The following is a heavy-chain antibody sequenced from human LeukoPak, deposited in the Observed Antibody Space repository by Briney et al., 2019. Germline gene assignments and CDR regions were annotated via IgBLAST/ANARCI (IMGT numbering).Heavy chain of an antibody. CDR1: GGSVSSGSYY. J-gene: IGHJ6*02. CDR3: ARERYYYGSGSYYYGMDV. V-gene: IGHV4-61*01. Sequence: PSETLSLTCTVSGGSVSSGSYYWSWIRQPPGKGLEWIGYIYYSGSTNYNPSLKSRVTISVDTSKNQFSLKLSSVTAADTAVYYCARERYYYGSGSYYYGMDVWGQGTTVTVSS. CDR2: IYYSGST. D-gene: IGHD3-10*01.